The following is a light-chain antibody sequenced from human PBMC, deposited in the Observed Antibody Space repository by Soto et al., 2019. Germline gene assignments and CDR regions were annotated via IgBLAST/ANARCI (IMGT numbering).Light chain of an antibody. CDR1: QSVSSY. Sequence: EIVLTQTPATLSLSPGERATLSCLASQSVSSYLAWYQQKPGQSPRLLIYDASNRATGIPARFSGSVSATDFTLTISSLEPEDFAVYYCQQRSNWLTFGGGTKVVIK. CDR3: QQRSNWLT. CDR2: DAS. J-gene: IGKJ4*01. V-gene: IGKV3-11*01.